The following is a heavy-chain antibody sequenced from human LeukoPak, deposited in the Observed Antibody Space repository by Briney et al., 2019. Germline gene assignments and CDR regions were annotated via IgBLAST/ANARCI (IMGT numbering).Heavy chain of an antibody. D-gene: IGHD3-10*01. CDR1: GFTFSSYA. CDR3: VRDPHYYGTGRYFDY. J-gene: IGHJ4*02. Sequence: GGSLRLSCAASGFTFSSYAMSWVRQAPGKGLEWVSAISGSGGSTYYADSVKGRFTISRDNSKNTLYLQMNSLRAEDTAVYYCVRDPHYYGTGRYFDYWGQGTLVTVSS. V-gene: IGHV3-23*01. CDR2: ISGSGGST.